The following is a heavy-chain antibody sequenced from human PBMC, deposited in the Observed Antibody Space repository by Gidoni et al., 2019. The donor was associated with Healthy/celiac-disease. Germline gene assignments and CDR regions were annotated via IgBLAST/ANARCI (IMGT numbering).Heavy chain of an antibody. V-gene: IGHV4-39*01. CDR2: IYYSGST. CDR3: ARLYSYGYRFDY. Sequence: QLQLQESGPGLVKPSETLSLTCTVSGGSISSSSYYWGWSRQPPGKGLEWIGSIYYSGSTYYTPSLKSRVTISVDTPKNQFSLKLSSVTAADTAVYYCARLYSYGYRFDYWGQGTLVTVSS. CDR1: GGSISSSSYY. D-gene: IGHD5-18*01. J-gene: IGHJ4*02.